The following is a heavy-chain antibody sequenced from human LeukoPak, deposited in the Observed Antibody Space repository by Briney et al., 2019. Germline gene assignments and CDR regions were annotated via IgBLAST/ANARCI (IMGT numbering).Heavy chain of an antibody. V-gene: IGHV3-7*01. Sequence: PGGSLRLSCTASGFMFSNYWMNWVRQAPGKGLEWVANINQDGSEEYYLDSLKGRFIISRENAKSSLYLQMNNLRAEDTAVYYCARYTSVTYGTWDPSFDYWGQGILVTVSS. CDR1: GFMFSNYW. CDR2: INQDGSEE. D-gene: IGHD5/OR15-5a*01. J-gene: IGHJ4*02. CDR3: ARYTSVTYGTWDPSFDY.